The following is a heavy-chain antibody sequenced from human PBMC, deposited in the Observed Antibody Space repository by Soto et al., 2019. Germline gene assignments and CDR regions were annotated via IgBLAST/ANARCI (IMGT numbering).Heavy chain of an antibody. D-gene: IGHD3-3*01. CDR2: ISGSGGST. CDR1: GFTFSSYA. CDR3: ATPTTTFGVVITPFDY. J-gene: IGHJ4*02. V-gene: IGHV3-23*01. Sequence: EVQLMESGGGLVQPGGSLGLSCAASGFTFSSYAMSWVRQAPGKGLESVSAISGSGGSTYYADSVKGRFTISRDNSKNTLYLQMNSLRAEDTAVYYCATPTTTFGVVITPFDYWGQGTLVTVSS.